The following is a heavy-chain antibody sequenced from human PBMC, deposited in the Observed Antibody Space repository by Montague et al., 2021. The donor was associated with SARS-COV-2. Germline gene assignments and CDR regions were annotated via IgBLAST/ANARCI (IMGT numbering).Heavy chain of an antibody. D-gene: IGHD2-15*01. V-gene: IGHV4-34*01. CDR2: INHNGST. J-gene: IGHJ6*02. CDR1: GGSFNSYN. Sequence: SETLSLTCAVSGGSFNSYNWSWIGQHPGGGLEWRGEINHNGSTNYNPSLNNRGAITVDTSTNQFSLKLRSVAAADTAVYYCAGGSGCGGGSRYSEWDPYYYHCIDVWGQGTTVTVSS. CDR3: AGGSGCGGGSRYSEWDPYYYHCIDV.